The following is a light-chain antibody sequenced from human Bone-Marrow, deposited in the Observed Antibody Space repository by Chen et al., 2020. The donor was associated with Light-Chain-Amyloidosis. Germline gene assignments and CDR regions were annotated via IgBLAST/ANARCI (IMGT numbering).Light chain of an antibody. CDR3: QVWDSGSHHYV. V-gene: IGLV3-21*02. CDR1: NIGSTS. CDR2: DDS. J-gene: IGLJ1*01. Sequence: SYVLTQPSSVSVAPGQTATIACGGNNIGSTSVHWYQQKPGQATVLVVYDDSDRRSGIPERFSGSNSGNTATLTISRVEAGDEADYYCQVWDSGSHHYVFGTGTKVTVL.